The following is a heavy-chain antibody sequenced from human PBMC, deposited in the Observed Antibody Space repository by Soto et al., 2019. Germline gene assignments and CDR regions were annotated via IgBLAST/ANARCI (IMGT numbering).Heavy chain of an antibody. CDR1: GFSLRTNEMG. Sequence: QITLKESGPPLVNPTQTLTLTCTFSGFSLRTNEMGVGWIRQPPGKALEWLALFFWDDDKHTNPSLSARLTITKDTSKNQVVLTMTNMEPVDTATYYCARRSVSETNYFDPWGQGILVTVSS. J-gene: IGHJ5*02. CDR2: FFWDDDK. CDR3: ARRSVSETNYFDP. V-gene: IGHV2-5*02.